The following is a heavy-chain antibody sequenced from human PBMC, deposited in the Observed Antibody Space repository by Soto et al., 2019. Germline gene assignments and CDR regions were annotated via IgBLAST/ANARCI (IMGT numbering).Heavy chain of an antibody. J-gene: IGHJ4*02. V-gene: IGHV1-46*01. CDR2: INPSGGST. D-gene: IGHD3-22*01. Sequence: ASVKVSCKASGYTFTSYYMHWVRQAPGQGLEWMGIINPSGGSTSYAQKFQGQVTISADKSISTAYLQWSSLKASDTAMYYCARDYDSSGYPRYYFDYWGQGTLVTVSS. CDR3: ARDYDSSGYPRYYFDY. CDR1: GYTFTSYY.